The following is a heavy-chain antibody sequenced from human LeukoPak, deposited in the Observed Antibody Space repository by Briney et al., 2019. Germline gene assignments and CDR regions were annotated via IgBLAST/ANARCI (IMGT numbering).Heavy chain of an antibody. J-gene: IGHJ4*02. Sequence: GGSLRLSCAASGFTFSSYEMNWVRQAPGKGLEWVSYISSSGSTIYYADSVKGRFTISRDNAKNSLYLQMNSLGAEDTAVYYCARVGTSPAGALDYWGQGTLVTFSS. D-gene: IGHD2-2*01. V-gene: IGHV3-48*03. CDR1: GFTFSSYE. CDR2: ISSSGSTI. CDR3: ARVGTSPAGALDY.